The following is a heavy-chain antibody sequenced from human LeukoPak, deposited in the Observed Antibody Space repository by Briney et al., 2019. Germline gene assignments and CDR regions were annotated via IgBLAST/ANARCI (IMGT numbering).Heavy chain of an antibody. CDR3: AKGGAQV. D-gene: IGHD1-26*01. Sequence: PGGTLRLSCAASGFTFSSYGMRWVRQAPGKGLEWVSAISSSGGSTYYADSVRGRFIISRDSSKNTLYLQMNSLRAEDTAVYYCAKGGAQVGGQGTLVTVSS. J-gene: IGHJ4*02. V-gene: IGHV3-23*01. CDR1: GFTFSSYG. CDR2: ISSSGGST.